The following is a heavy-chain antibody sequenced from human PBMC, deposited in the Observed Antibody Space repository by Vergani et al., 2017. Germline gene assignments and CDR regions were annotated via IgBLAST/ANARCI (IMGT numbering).Heavy chain of an antibody. V-gene: IGHV3-9*01. CDR3: ARGVVVISLYYFDY. D-gene: IGHD3-22*01. J-gene: IGHJ4*02. CDR1: GFTFDDYA. CDR2: ISWNSGSI. Sequence: EVQLVESGGGLVQPGRSLRLSCAASGFTFDDYAMHWVRQAPGKGLEWVSGISWNSGSIGYADSVKGRFTISRDNAKNSLYLQMNSLRAEDTALYYCARGVVVISLYYFDYWGQGTLVTVSS.